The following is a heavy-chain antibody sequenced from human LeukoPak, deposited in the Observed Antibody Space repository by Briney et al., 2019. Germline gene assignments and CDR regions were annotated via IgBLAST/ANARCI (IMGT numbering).Heavy chain of an antibody. V-gene: IGHV3-53*01. D-gene: IGHD3-10*01. CDR1: GFTVSSNY. CDR3: ASGSGSYRTPYYYMDV. J-gene: IGHJ6*03. Sequence: GGSLRLSCVASGFTVSSNYMSWVRQAPGKGLEWVSVIYSGGSTYYADSVKGRFTISRDSSKNTLYLQMNSLRAEDTAVYYCASGSGSYRTPYYYMDVWGTGTTVTVSS. CDR2: IYSGGST.